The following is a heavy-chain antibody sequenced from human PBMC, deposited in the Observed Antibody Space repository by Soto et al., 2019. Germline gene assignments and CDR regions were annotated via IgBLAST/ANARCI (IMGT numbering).Heavy chain of an antibody. CDR2: ISYDGSNK. V-gene: IGHV3-30*18. Sequence: GGSLRLSCAASGFTFSSYGMHWVRQAPGKGLEWVAVISYDGSNKYYADSVKGRFTISRDNSKNTLYLQMNSLRAEDTAVYYCAKDHDIVVVPAAIAHGMDVWGQGTTVTVS. D-gene: IGHD2-2*02. CDR1: GFTFSSYG. CDR3: AKDHDIVVVPAAIAHGMDV. J-gene: IGHJ6*02.